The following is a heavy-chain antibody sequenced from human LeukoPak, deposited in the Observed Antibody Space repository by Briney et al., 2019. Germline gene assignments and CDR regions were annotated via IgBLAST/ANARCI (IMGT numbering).Heavy chain of an antibody. D-gene: IGHD2-15*01. CDR2: INHSGST. Sequence: SETLSLTCAVYGGSFSGYYWSWIRQPPGKGLEWIGEINHSGSTNYNPSLKSRVTISVDTSKNQFSLKLSSVTAADAAVYYCAREVVAADYGGQNDYWGQGTLVTVSS. CDR3: AREVVAADYGGQNDY. V-gene: IGHV4-34*01. J-gene: IGHJ4*02. CDR1: GGSFSGYY.